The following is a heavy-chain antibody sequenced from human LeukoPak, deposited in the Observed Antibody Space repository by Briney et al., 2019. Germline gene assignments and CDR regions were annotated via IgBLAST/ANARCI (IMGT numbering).Heavy chain of an antibody. D-gene: IGHD3-22*01. CDR1: GGSFSGYY. V-gene: IGHV4-34*01. J-gene: IGHJ4*02. CDR3: ASDSSGYYGSLAY. CDR2: INHSGST. Sequence: PETLSLTCAVYGGSFSGYYWSWIRQPPGKGLEWIGEINHSGSTNYNPSLKSRVTISVDTSKNQFSLKLSSVTAADTAVYYCASDSSGYYGSLAYWGQGTLVTVSS.